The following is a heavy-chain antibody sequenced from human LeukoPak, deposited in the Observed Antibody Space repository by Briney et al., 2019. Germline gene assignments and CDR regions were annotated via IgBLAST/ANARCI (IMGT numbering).Heavy chain of an antibody. D-gene: IGHD5-18*01. CDR1: GGSISSYY. Sequence: SETLSLTCTVSGGSISSYYWSWIRQPAGKGLEWIGRIYTSGSTNYNPSLKSRVTMSVDTSKNQFSLKLSSVTAADTAVYYCARDRVDTTMVRGFDIWGQGTTVSVSS. CDR2: IYTSGST. CDR3: ARDRVDTTMVRGFDI. J-gene: IGHJ3*02. V-gene: IGHV4-4*07.